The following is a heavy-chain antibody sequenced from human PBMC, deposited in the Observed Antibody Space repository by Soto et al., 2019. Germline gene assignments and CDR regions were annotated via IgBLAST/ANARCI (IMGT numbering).Heavy chain of an antibody. V-gene: IGHV2-5*02. CDR1: GFSLSTSGVG. D-gene: IGHD2-15*01. CDR2: IYWDDDK. CDR3: AHSLEYCSGGSCPIRTPDYYYYMDV. Sequence: SGPTLVKPTQTLTLTCTFSGFSLSTSGVGVGWIRQPPGKALEWLALIYWDDDKRYSPSLKSRLTITKDTSKNQVVLTMTNMDPVDTATYYCAHSLEYCSGGSCPIRTPDYYYYMDVWGKGTTVTVSS. J-gene: IGHJ6*03.